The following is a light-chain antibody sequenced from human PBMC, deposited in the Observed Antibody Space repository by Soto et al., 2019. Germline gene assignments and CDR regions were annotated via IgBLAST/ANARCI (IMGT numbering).Light chain of an antibody. CDR2: GAS. CDR1: QSVSSN. CDR3: QQYNNGPPIT. V-gene: IGKV3-15*01. J-gene: IGKJ5*01. Sequence: EIVMPQSPEPVSVSPGERSTLSCMASQSVSSNLAWYQQKPGQAPRLLIYGASTRATGIPARFSGSGSGTEFTLTISSLQSEDFAVYYCQQYNNGPPITFGQGTRLEIK.